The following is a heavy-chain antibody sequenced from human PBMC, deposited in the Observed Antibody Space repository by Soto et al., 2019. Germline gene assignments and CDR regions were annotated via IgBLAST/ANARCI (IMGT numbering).Heavy chain of an antibody. J-gene: IGHJ3*02. CDR1: GYTFTSYD. Sequence: SVKVSCKASGYTFTSYDINWVRRATGQGLEWIGWIVVGSGNTNYAQKFQERVTITRDMSTSTAYMELSSLRSEDTAVYYCAAAQLLDFWSGYSPDAFDIWGQGTMVTVSS. CDR3: AAAQLLDFWSGYSPDAFDI. CDR2: IVVGSGNT. D-gene: IGHD3-3*01. V-gene: IGHV1-58*02.